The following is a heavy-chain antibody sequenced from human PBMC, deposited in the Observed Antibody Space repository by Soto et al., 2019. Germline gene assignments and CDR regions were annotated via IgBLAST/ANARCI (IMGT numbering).Heavy chain of an antibody. CDR3: AHTSGGGNSACFDY. Sequence: QITLKESGPTLVKPTQTLTLTCTFSGFSLSTSRVGVGWIRQPPGKALEWLALIYWDDDKRYSPSLKSRLTITKDTSKNQVVLTMTNTDPVDTATYYCAHTSGGGNSACFDYWGQGTLVTDSS. V-gene: IGHV2-5*02. CDR1: GFSLSTSRVG. J-gene: IGHJ4*02. D-gene: IGHD2-21*02. CDR2: IYWDDDK.